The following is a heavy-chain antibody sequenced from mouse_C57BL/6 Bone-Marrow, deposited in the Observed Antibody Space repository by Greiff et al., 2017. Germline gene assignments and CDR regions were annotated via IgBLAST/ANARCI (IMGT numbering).Heavy chain of an antibody. V-gene: IGHV1-9*01. CDR3: ARGPFYYGSSHLDY. CDR1: GYTFNGYW. CDR2: ILPGNGST. Sequence: QVQLQQSGAELMKPGASVKLSCKATGYTFNGYWIEWVKQRPGHGLEWIGKILPGNGSTNYNEKFKGKATLTADTSSNTAYMQLSSLTPEDSAIYYCARGPFYYGSSHLDYWGQGTTLTVSS. J-gene: IGHJ2*01. D-gene: IGHD1-1*01.